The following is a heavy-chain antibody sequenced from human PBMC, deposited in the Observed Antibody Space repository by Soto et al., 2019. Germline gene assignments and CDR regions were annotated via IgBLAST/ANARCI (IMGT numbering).Heavy chain of an antibody. CDR2: ISSNSRTM. CDR3: ARDLWTY. V-gene: IGHV3-48*02. J-gene: IGHJ4*02. CDR1: GFTFSSYS. D-gene: IGHD3-3*01. Sequence: HPGGSLRLSCAASGFTFSSYSMKWVRQAPGKGLEWVSYISSNSRTMFYADPVKGRFTISRDNAKNSLYLQMSSLRDEDTAVYYCARDLWTYWGQGALVTVSS.